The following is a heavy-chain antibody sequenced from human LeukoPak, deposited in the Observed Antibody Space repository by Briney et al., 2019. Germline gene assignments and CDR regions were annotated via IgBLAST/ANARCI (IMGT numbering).Heavy chain of an antibody. CDR3: ARSPREYSSSWYLPFDY. CDR1: GYTFTGYY. V-gene: IGHV1-2*02. D-gene: IGHD6-13*01. Sequence: GASVKVSCKASGYTFTGYYMHWVRQAPGQGLERMGWINPNSGGTNYAQKFQGRVTMTRDTSISTAYMELSRLRSDDTAVYYCARSPREYSSSWYLPFDYWGQGTLVTVSS. CDR2: INPNSGGT. J-gene: IGHJ4*02.